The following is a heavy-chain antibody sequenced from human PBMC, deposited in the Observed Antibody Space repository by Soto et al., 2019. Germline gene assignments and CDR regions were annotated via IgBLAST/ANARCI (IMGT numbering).Heavy chain of an antibody. V-gene: IGHV1-8*01. D-gene: IGHD3-3*01. CDR2: MNPNSGNT. CDR1: GYTFTSYD. Sequence: ASVKVSCKASGYTFTSYDINWVRQATGQGLEWMGWMNPNSGNTGYAQKFQGRVTMTRNTSISTAYMELSSLRSEDTAVYYCARGGSPIYDFWSGYYTNWFDPWGQGTLVTVSS. CDR3: ARGGSPIYDFWSGYYTNWFDP. J-gene: IGHJ5*02.